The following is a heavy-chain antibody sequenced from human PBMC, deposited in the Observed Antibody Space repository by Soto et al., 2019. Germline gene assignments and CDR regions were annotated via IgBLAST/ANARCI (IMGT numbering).Heavy chain of an antibody. J-gene: IGHJ4*02. D-gene: IGHD5-18*01. CDR2: IIAANGNT. V-gene: IGHV1-3*01. CDR3: VRGAPEMATAFDY. CDR1: GYTFDTYI. Sequence: ASVKVSCKSSGYTFDTYIMHWVRRAPGQGLEWMGWIIAANGNTKYSEKFQGRVTISRDTSASTGYMELSSLRFEDTAVYYCVRGAPEMATAFDYWGKGTLVTVSS.